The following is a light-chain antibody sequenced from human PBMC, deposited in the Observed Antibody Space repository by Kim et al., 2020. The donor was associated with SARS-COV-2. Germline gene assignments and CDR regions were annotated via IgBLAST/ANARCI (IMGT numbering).Light chain of an antibody. V-gene: IGKV3-11*01. Sequence: LSPGERATRACGARQRVGSSSGWYQQRPGQPPRLLIYDASNRATGIPARFSGSGSGTDFTLTISNLEPEDVAVYYCQQRDNWPLTFGGGTKVDIK. CDR2: DAS. J-gene: IGKJ4*01. CDR1: QRVGSS. CDR3: QQRDNWPLT.